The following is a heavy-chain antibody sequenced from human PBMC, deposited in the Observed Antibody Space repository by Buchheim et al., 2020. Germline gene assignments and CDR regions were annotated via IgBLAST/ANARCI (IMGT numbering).Heavy chain of an antibody. Sequence: QVQLQESGPGLVKPSQTLSLTCTVSGGSISSGGDYWSWFRQHPGKGLEWIGYIYYSGSTYYNPSLKSRVTISVDTSKNQFLLKLSYVTAADTAVYYCASRYYYDSSGYYLFDYWGQGTL. CDR1: GGSISSGGDY. CDR2: IYYSGST. J-gene: IGHJ4*02. CDR3: ASRYYYDSSGYYLFDY. D-gene: IGHD3-22*01. V-gene: IGHV4-31*03.